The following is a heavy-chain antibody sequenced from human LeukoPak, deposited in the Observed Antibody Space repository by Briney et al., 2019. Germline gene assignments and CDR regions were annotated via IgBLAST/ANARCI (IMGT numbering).Heavy chain of an antibody. D-gene: IGHD3-22*01. J-gene: IGHJ4*02. CDR3: ARSESEVVAMIVVVYFDY. CDR1: GYTFTGYY. Sequence: ASVKVSCMASGYTFTGYYMHWVRQAPGQGRGWMGWINPNSGGTNYAQKFQGRVTMSRDTSISTDYMELSRLRSDDTAVYYCARSESEVVAMIVVVYFDYWGQGTLVTVSS. CDR2: INPNSGGT. V-gene: IGHV1-2*02.